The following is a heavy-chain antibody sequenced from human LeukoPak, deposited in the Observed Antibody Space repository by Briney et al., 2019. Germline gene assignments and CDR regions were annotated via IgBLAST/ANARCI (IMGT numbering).Heavy chain of an antibody. J-gene: IGHJ4*02. CDR1: GYTFTSYY. CDR3: AREAGGSYHSDFDY. CDR2: INPNSGGT. Sequence: ASVKVSSKASGYTFTSYYMHWVRQAPGQGLEWMGWINPNSGGTNYAQKFQGRVTMTRDTSISTAYMELSRLRSDDTAVYYCAREAGGSYHSDFDYWGQGTLVTVSS. V-gene: IGHV1-2*02. D-gene: IGHD1-26*01.